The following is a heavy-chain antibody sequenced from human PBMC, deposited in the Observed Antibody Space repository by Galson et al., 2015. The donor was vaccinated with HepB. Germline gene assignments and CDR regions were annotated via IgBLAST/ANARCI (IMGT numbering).Heavy chain of an antibody. CDR2: IKQDGSEK. D-gene: IGHD6-13*01. Sequence: SLRLSCAASGFTFSSYWMSWVRQAPGKGLEWVANIKQDGSEKYYVDSVKGLFTISRDNAKNSLYLQMNSLRAEDTAVYYCARDPFHSSSWYLDYWGQGTLVTVSS. CDR1: GFTFSSYW. V-gene: IGHV3-7*03. CDR3: ARDPFHSSSWYLDY. J-gene: IGHJ4*02.